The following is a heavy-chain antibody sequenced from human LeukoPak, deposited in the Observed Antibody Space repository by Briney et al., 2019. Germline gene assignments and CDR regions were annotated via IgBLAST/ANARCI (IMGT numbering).Heavy chain of an antibody. CDR3: ARGSDYYGDYVPTPDNWFDP. CDR2: IYHSGST. CDR1: GGSIKSNNW. Sequence: SETLSLTCAVSGGSIKSNNWWSWVRQPPGKGLEWIGEIYHSGSTNYNPSLKSRVTISVDTSKNQFSLKLSSVTAADTAVYYCARGSDYYGDYVPTPDNWFDPWGQGTLVTVSS. J-gene: IGHJ5*02. D-gene: IGHD4-17*01. V-gene: IGHV4-4*02.